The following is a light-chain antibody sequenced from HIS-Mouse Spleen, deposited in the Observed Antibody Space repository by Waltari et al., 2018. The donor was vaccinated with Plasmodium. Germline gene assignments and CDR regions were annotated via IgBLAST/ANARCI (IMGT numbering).Light chain of an antibody. CDR2: KVS. V-gene: IGKV2-30*02. CDR3: MQGTHWPRT. Sequence: DVVMTQSPLSLPVTLGQPASISCRSSQSLVHSDGNTYVNLFQQRPGQSPRRLIYKVSNRDSGVPDRFSGSGSGTDFTLKISRVEAEDVGVYYCMQGTHWPRTFGQGTKLEIK. CDR1: QSLVHSDGNTY. J-gene: IGKJ2*01.